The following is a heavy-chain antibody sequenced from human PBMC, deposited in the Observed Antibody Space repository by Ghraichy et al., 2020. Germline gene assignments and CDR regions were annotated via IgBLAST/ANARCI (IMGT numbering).Heavy chain of an antibody. CDR3: VKVDGRYTDFNAYFDS. CDR2: IGSSGGPT. D-gene: IGHD3-16*02. V-gene: IGHV3-23*01. J-gene: IGHJ4*02. CDR1: GFTFSFFG. Sequence: GGSLRLSCESSGFTFSFFGMSWIRLAPGRGLEWVSTIGSSGGPTYYADSVKGRFTISRDNPKNTVSLQMDSLRAEDTALYYCVKVDGRYTDFNAYFDSWGRGTLVTVSS.